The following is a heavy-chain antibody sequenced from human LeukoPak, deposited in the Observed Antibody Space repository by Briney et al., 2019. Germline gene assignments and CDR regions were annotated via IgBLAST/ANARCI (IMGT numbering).Heavy chain of an antibody. CDR1: GGSVSTYY. CDR2: VYASGTT. CDR3: GTTGGVAAAFDY. V-gene: IGHV4-4*07. Sequence: SETLSLTCTVSGGSVSTYYWVWIRQPAGKGLEWIGRVYASGTTHYNPSLKSRVTISVDSSKNQFSLKVNSVTAADTAVYYCGTTGGVAAAFDYWGQGTLVTVSS. D-gene: IGHD2-8*01. J-gene: IGHJ4*02.